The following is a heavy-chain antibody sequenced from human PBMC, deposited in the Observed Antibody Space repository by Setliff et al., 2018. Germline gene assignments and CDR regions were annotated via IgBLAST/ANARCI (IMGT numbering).Heavy chain of an antibody. J-gene: IGHJ3*02. D-gene: IGHD2-2*01. Sequence: GGSLRLSCAASGFTFTNAWMMWVRQAPGKGLEWVGHIKSKSDGGAIDFAAPVKGRFTISRDDSKNTLYLQMNSLKTEDTAVYYCTTDRAGCYGTTCFNAFEIWGHGTMVTVSS. CDR2: IKSKSDGGAI. CDR3: TTDRAGCYGTTCFNAFEI. CDR1: GFTFTNAW. V-gene: IGHV3-15*01.